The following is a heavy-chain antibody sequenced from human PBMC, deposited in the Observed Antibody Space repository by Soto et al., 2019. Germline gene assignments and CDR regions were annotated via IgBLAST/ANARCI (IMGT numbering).Heavy chain of an antibody. CDR3: ARDAGSGYSSSWYFPSSSYYYMDV. Sequence: GGSLRLSCAASGFTFSSYAMHWVRQAPGKGLEYVSAISSNGGSTYYANSVKGRFTISRDNSKNTLYLQMGSLRAEDMAVYYCARDAGSGYSSSWYFPSSSYYYMDVWGKGTTVTVSS. J-gene: IGHJ6*03. V-gene: IGHV3-64*01. D-gene: IGHD6-13*01. CDR1: GFTFSSYA. CDR2: ISSNGGST.